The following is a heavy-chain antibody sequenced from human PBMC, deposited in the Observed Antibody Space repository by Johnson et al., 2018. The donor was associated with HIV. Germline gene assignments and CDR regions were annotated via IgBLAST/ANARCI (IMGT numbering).Heavy chain of an antibody. CDR2: INQDGSAK. J-gene: IGHJ3*02. CDR1: GFTVSRSY. CDR3: VRGRESSGGGGAFDI. V-gene: IGHV3-7*03. D-gene: IGHD2-15*01. Sequence: VQLVESGGGLIQPGGSLRFSCAGSGFTVSRSYMSWVRQAPGTGLEWLANINQDGSAKYSVDSLKGRFTISRDNVKNSLYLQMNSLRVEDAAVYYWVRGRESSGGGGAFDIWGERTGGTVSS.